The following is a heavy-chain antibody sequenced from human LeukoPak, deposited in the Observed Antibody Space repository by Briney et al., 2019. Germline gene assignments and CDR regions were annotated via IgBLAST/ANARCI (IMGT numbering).Heavy chain of an antibody. Sequence: GSLRLSCAASGFNFRDFSMHWVRQVPGQGLEWVSLVSGDGDTTHYADSLKGRFTISRDNNKNSVFLHMNSLRIEDTAFYYCAKGNNSLSYNFDYWGQGALVTVSS. D-gene: IGHD2/OR15-2a*01. CDR2: VSGDGDTT. V-gene: IGHV3-43*02. CDR3: AKGNNSLSYNFDY. CDR1: GFNFRDFS. J-gene: IGHJ4*02.